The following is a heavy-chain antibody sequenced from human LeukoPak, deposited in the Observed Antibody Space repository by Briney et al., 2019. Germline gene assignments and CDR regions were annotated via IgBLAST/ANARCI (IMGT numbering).Heavy chain of an antibody. J-gene: IGHJ3*02. Sequence: PGGSLRLSCAASGFTFTSYNMNWVRQAPGKGLEWISSISSSSNYKYYADSVKGRFTISRDNAKNSLFLQMSSLRAEDTAVYYCARGGAAGGTDAFDIWGQGTMVTVSS. CDR1: GFTFTSYN. CDR2: ISSSSNYK. D-gene: IGHD6-13*01. V-gene: IGHV3-21*01. CDR3: ARGGAAGGTDAFDI.